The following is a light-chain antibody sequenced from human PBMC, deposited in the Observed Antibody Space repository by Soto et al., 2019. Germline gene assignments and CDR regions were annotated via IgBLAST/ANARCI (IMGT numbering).Light chain of an antibody. CDR3: CLYAVTFYV. CDR2: GNR. CDR1: SSNLGAGYD. J-gene: IGLJ1*01. Sequence: QSVLTQPPSVSGAPGQRVTISCTGNSSNLGAGYDVHWYQQLPGAAPKLVIFGNRNRPSGVPERFSGSKSGTSASLAITGLQAEDEADYYCCLYAVTFYVFGTGTKVTVL. V-gene: IGLV1-40*01.